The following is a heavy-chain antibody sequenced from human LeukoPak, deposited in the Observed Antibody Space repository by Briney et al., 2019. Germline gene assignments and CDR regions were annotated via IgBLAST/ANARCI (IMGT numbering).Heavy chain of an antibody. D-gene: IGHD2-2*01. Sequence: ASVKVSCKASVYTFTNFYIHWVRHAPRQGLEWMGWMNTNSGDTSYAREFQDRGTMTSDTSLSTAYMELSRLRSDDTAVYFCARRPVNCIITNCYVDYWGQGGLGTVSS. J-gene: IGHJ4*02. CDR3: ARRPVNCIITNCYVDY. CDR2: MNTNSGDT. CDR1: VYTFTNFY. V-gene: IGHV1-2*02.